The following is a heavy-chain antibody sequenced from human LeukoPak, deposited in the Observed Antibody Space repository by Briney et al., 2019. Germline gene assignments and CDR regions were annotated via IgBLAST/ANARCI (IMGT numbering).Heavy chain of an antibody. J-gene: IGHJ4*02. CDR2: IKSKTDGGTT. Sequence: GGSLRLSCAASGFTFSNAWMSWVRQAPGKGLEWVGRIKSKTDGGTTDYAAPVKGRFTISRDDSKNTLYLQMNSLKTEDTAVYYCTTELVLLWFGESEGYWGQGTLVTVSS. CDR3: TTELVLLWFGESEGY. CDR1: GFTFSNAW. D-gene: IGHD3-10*01. V-gene: IGHV3-15*01.